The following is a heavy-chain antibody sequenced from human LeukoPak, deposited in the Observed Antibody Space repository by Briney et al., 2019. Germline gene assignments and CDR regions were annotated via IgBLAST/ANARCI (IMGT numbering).Heavy chain of an antibody. J-gene: IGHJ6*04. CDR3: AELGITMIGGV. CDR2: ISYDGSNK. D-gene: IGHD3-10*02. Sequence: GGSLRLSCVASGFTSGFTFSSYAMHWVRQAPGKGLEWVAVISYDGSNKYYADSVKGRFTISRDNAKNSLYLQMNSLRAEDTAVYYCAELGITMIGGVWGKGTTVTISS. V-gene: IGHV3-30-3*02. CDR1: GFTSGFTFSSYA.